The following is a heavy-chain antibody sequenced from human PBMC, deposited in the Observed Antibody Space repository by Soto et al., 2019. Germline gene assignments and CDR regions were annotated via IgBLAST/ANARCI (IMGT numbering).Heavy chain of an antibody. V-gene: IGHV3-33*01. J-gene: IGHJ4*02. Sequence: HLAESGGGVVQPGKSLRLSCVASGFTFSAYAMHWVRQAPGKGLEWVAGIWFDGNKKSYTDSVKGRFTISRDNSKNTLYLEMNTLSPEDMAVYYCARDSDPYTSGPDYWGQGTLVTVSS. CDR1: GFTFSAYA. CDR3: ARDSDPYTSGPDY. D-gene: IGHD6-19*01. CDR2: IWFDGNKK.